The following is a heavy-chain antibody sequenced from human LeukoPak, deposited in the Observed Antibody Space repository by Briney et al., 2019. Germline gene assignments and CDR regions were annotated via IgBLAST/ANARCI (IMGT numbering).Heavy chain of an antibody. D-gene: IGHD2-2*01. V-gene: IGHV3-30*18. J-gene: IGHJ6*02. CDR1: GFTFSSYG. CDR3: GKDRGDIVVVPAAKYYYYGMDV. CDR2: ISYDGSNK. Sequence: GGSLRLSCAASGFTFSSYGMHWVRQAPDKGPEWVAVISYDGSNKYYADSVKGRFTISRDNSKNTLYLQMNSLRAEDTAVYYCGKDRGDIVVVPAAKYYYYGMDVWGQGTTVTVSS.